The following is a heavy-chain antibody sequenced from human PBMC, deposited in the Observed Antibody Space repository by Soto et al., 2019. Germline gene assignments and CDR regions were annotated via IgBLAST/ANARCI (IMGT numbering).Heavy chain of an antibody. CDR3: ATNGGIAVAGTPHRPEYFQH. D-gene: IGHD6-19*01. Sequence: SETLSLTCTVSGGSISSYYWSWIRQPPGKGLEWIGYIYYSGSTNYNPSLKSRVTISVDTSKNQFSLKLSSVTAADTAVYYCATNGGIAVAGTPHRPEYFQHWGQGTLVTVSS. CDR1: GGSISSYY. V-gene: IGHV4-59*08. J-gene: IGHJ1*01. CDR2: IYYSGST.